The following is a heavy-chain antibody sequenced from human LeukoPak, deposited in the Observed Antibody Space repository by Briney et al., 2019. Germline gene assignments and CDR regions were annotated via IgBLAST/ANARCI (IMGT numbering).Heavy chain of an antibody. Sequence: GGSLRLSCAASGFTFSIYAMSWVRQAPGKGLEWVSAISDSGGNTYYADSVKGRFTISRDNSKNTLYLQMNSLRAEDTAVYYCAKGYDDILTGLDYWGQGTLVTVSS. CDR1: GFTFSIYA. J-gene: IGHJ4*02. CDR3: AKGYDDILTGLDY. D-gene: IGHD3-9*01. V-gene: IGHV3-23*01. CDR2: ISDSGGNT.